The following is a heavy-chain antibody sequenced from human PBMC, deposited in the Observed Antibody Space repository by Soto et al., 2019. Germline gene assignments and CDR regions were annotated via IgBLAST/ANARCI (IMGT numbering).Heavy chain of an antibody. CDR3: ARYSGKYQGPIDY. CDR1: GFTFSHYG. V-gene: IGHV3-30*03. Sequence: GGSLRVSCAASGFTFSHYGIHWVRQAPGKGLEWLAVISYDGSNKHYADSVKGRFTVSRDNSKNTLYLQMNSLRAEDTAVYFCARYSGKYQGPIDYWGQGTLVTVSS. D-gene: IGHD1-26*01. J-gene: IGHJ4*02. CDR2: ISYDGSNK.